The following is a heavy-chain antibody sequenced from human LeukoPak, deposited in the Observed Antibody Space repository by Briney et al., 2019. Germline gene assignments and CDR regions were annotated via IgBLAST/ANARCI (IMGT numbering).Heavy chain of an antibody. D-gene: IGHD2-2*02. CDR2: IHSGGST. Sequence: GGSLRLSCAASGFTVSSNYMSWVRQAPGKGLEWVSVIHSGGSTYYADSVKGRFTISRDNSKNTLYLQMNSLRAEDTAVYYCARGYCSSTSCYTSPFDYWGQGTLVTVSS. CDR1: GFTVSSNY. J-gene: IGHJ4*02. V-gene: IGHV3-53*01. CDR3: ARGYCSSTSCYTSPFDY.